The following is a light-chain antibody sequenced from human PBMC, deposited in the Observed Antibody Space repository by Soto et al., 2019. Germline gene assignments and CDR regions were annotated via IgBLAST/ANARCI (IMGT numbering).Light chain of an antibody. Sequence: IQLTQSPSSLSASVGDRVTITCRASQGICSYLVWYQQKPGKVPKLLIYAASTLQSGVPSRFSGSGSGTDSTLTISSLQPEDFASYYCQHLKTYPLTFGGGTKVDIK. J-gene: IGKJ4*01. CDR2: AAS. CDR1: QGICSY. V-gene: IGKV1-9*01. CDR3: QHLKTYPLT.